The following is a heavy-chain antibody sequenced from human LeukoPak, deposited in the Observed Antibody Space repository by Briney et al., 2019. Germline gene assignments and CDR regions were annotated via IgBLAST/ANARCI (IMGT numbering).Heavy chain of an antibody. Sequence: ASVKVSCKASGYTLTSYGISWVRQAPGQGLAWMGWISAYNGKTNYAQKLQGRVTMTTDTSTSTAYMELRSLRSDDTAVYYCASSRGYYDILTGYYRSDWFDPWGQGTLVTVSS. D-gene: IGHD3-9*01. CDR1: GYTLTSYG. J-gene: IGHJ5*02. CDR3: ASSRGYYDILTGYYRSDWFDP. CDR2: ISAYNGKT. V-gene: IGHV1-18*01.